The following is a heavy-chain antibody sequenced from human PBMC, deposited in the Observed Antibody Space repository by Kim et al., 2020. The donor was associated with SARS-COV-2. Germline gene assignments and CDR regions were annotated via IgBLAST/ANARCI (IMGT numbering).Heavy chain of an antibody. J-gene: IGHJ4*02. D-gene: IGHD2-15*01. CDR2: IIPILGIA. CDR3: AGAWVAPGYFDY. Sequence: SVKVSYKASGGTFSSYAISWVRQAPGQGLEWMGRIIPILGIANYAQKFQGRVTITADKSTSTAYMELSSLRSEDTAVYYCAGAWVAPGYFDYWGQGTLVTVSS. V-gene: IGHV1-69*04. CDR1: GGTFSSYA.